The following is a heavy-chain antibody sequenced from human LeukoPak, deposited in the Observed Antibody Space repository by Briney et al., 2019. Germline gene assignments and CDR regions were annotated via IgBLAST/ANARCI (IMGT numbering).Heavy chain of an antibody. Sequence: ASVKVSCKASGYTFTSYGISWVRQAPGQGLEWMGWISAYNGNTNYAQKLQGRVTMTTDTSTSTAYMELRSLRSDDAAVYYCARPKDYVWGSYRYFPSDYWGQGTLVTVSS. CDR3: ARPKDYVWGSYRYFPSDY. V-gene: IGHV1-18*01. D-gene: IGHD3-16*02. J-gene: IGHJ4*02. CDR2: ISAYNGNT. CDR1: GYTFTSYG.